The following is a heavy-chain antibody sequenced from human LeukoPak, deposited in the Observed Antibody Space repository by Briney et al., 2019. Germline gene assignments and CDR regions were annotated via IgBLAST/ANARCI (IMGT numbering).Heavy chain of an antibody. CDR3: AKGGDDILTGTFDY. Sequence: PGRSLRLSCAASGFTFDDYAMHWVRQAPGKGLEWVSGISWNSGSIGYADSVKGRFTISRDNAKNSLYLQMNSLRAEDTALYYCAKGGDDILTGTFDYWGQGTLVTVSS. CDR1: GFTFDDYA. J-gene: IGHJ4*02. V-gene: IGHV3-9*01. D-gene: IGHD3-9*01. CDR2: ISWNSGSI.